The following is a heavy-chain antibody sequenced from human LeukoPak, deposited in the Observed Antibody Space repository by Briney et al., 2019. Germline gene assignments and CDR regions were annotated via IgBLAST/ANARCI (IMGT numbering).Heavy chain of an antibody. Sequence: SQTLSLTCTVSGGSISSGGFYWSWIRQPPGKGLEWIGYIYHSGSTYYNPSLKSRVTISVDTSKNQFSLKLSSVTAADTAVYYCARDCSSTSCWGGIDYWGQGTLVTVSS. CDR3: ARDCSSTSCWGGIDY. CDR2: IYHSGST. J-gene: IGHJ4*02. CDR1: GGSISSGGFY. V-gene: IGHV4-30-2*01. D-gene: IGHD2-2*01.